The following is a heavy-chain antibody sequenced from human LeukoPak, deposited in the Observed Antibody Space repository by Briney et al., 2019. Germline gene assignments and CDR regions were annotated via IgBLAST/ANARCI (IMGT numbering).Heavy chain of an antibody. CDR1: GFTFSSYS. CDR3: ARDAAGYFDY. Sequence: GGSLRLSCAASGFTFSSYSMNWVRQAPGKGLEWVSSISSSSSYIYYADSVKGRFTTSRDNARNSLYLQMNSLRAEDTAVYYCARDAAGYFDYWGQGTLVTVSS. J-gene: IGHJ4*02. D-gene: IGHD6-19*01. CDR2: ISSSSSYI. V-gene: IGHV3-21*01.